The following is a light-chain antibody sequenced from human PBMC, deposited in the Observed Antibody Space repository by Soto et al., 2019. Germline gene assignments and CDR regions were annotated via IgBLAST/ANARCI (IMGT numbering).Light chain of an antibody. CDR3: QRYNNWPLT. J-gene: IGKJ4*01. Sequence: DTVMTQSPATLSVSPGERATLSCGASQSVYSNLAWYQQKPGQAPRLLIYGASPRATGIPARFSGSGSGTEFTLTISSLQSEDFAVYYCQRYNNWPLTFGGGTKVESK. CDR1: QSVYSN. V-gene: IGKV3-15*01. CDR2: GAS.